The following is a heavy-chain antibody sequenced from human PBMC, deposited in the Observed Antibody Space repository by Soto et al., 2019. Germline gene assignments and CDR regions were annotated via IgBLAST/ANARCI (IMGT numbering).Heavy chain of an antibody. CDR1: GYTFTSYA. CDR3: ARAAAGPWGDYYYYYGMDV. D-gene: IGHD6-13*01. J-gene: IGHJ6*02. Sequence: GASVKVSCKASGYTFTSYAMHWVRQAPGQRLEWMGWINAGNGNTKYSQKFQGRVTITRDTSASTAYMELSSLRSEDKAVYYCARAAAGPWGDYYYYYGMDVWGQGTTVTVSS. V-gene: IGHV1-3*01. CDR2: INAGNGNT.